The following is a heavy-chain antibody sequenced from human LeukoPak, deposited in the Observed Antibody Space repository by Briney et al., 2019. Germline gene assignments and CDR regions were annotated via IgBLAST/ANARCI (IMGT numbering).Heavy chain of an antibody. Sequence: GSLRLSCAASGFTFSNYWSWIRQPPGKGLEWIGYIYYSGSTNYNPSLKSRVTISVDTSKNQFSLKLSSVTAADTAVYYCARVGYDSSGYYYFIDYWGQGTLVTVSS. CDR2: IYYSGST. D-gene: IGHD3-22*01. CDR1: GFTFSNY. CDR3: ARVGYDSSGYYYFIDY. J-gene: IGHJ4*02. V-gene: IGHV4-59*01.